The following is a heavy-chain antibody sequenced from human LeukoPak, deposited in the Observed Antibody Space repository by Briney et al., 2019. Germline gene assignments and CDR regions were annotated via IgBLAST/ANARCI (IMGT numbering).Heavy chain of an antibody. Sequence: ASVKVSCKASGGTFSSYDINWVRQATGQGLEWMGWMNPNSGNTGYAQKFQGRVTMTRNTSISTAYMELSSLRSEDTAVYYCARDTCGGDCGDYWGQGTLVTVSS. V-gene: IGHV1-8*02. CDR1: GGTFSSYD. D-gene: IGHD2-21*02. CDR2: MNPNSGNT. CDR3: ARDTCGGDCGDY. J-gene: IGHJ4*02.